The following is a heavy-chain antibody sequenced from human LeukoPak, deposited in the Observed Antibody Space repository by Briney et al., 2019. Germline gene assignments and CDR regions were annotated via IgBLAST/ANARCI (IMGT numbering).Heavy chain of an antibody. CDR3: AKDPGGEVLPDY. CDR2: INWNGGST. V-gene: IGHV3-20*04. J-gene: IGHJ4*02. Sequence: GGSLRLSCAGSGFKFDDYGMNWVRQVPGKGLEWISAINWNGGSTHYADSVRGRFTISRDNSKNTLYLQMNILRAEDTAVYYCAKDPGGEVLPDYWGQGTLVTVSS. CDR1: GFKFDDYG. D-gene: IGHD3-10*01.